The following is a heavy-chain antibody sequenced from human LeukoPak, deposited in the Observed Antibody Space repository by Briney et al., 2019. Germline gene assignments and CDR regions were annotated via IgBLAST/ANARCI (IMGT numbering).Heavy chain of an antibody. V-gene: IGHV4-59*01. D-gene: IGHD6-13*01. J-gene: IGHJ4*02. CDR2: IYNSGST. Sequence: PSETLSLTCTVSGDSFSYFYWSWIRQPPGKGLERIGYIYNSGSTSYNPSLKSRVTISLDTSQNQFSLKLSSLTAADTAVYYCARGVVAAAGRTFDFWGQGTLVTVSS. CDR3: ARGVVAAAGRTFDF. CDR1: GDSFSYFY.